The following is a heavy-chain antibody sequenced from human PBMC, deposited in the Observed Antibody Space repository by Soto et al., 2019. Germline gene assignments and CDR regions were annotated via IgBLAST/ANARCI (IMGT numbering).Heavy chain of an antibody. V-gene: IGHV3-53*01. CDR2: IYSGGST. J-gene: IGHJ4*02. Sequence: RRLSCATSGFTVSSNYMSWVRQAPGKGLEWVSVIYSGGSTYYADSVKGRFTISRDNSKNTLYLQMNSLRAEDTAVYYCARGPRYSYGSLDYWGQGTLVTVSS. D-gene: IGHD5-18*01. CDR1: GFTVSSNY. CDR3: ARGPRYSYGSLDY.